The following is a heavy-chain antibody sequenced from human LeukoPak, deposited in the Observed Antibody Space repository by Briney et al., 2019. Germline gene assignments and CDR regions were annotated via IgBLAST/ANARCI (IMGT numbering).Heavy chain of an antibody. V-gene: IGHV1-2*02. D-gene: IGHD2-2*02. CDR2: INPNSGGT. Sequence: ASVKGSCKASGYTFTGYYMHWVRQAPGQGLEWMGWINPNSGGTNYAQKFQGRVTMTRDTSISTAYMELSRLRSDDTAVYYCARRYCNSTSCYNFDYWGQGTLVTVSS. J-gene: IGHJ4*02. CDR3: ARRYCNSTSCYNFDY. CDR1: GYTFTGYY.